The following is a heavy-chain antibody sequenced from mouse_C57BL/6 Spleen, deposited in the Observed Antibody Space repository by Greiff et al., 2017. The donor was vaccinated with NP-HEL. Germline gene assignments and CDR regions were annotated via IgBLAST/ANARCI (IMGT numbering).Heavy chain of an antibody. V-gene: IGHV5-9*01. Sequence: EVKLVESGGGLVKPGGSLKLPCAASGFTFSSYTMSWVRQTPEKRLEWVATISGGGGNTYYPDSVKGRFTISRDNAKNTLYLQMSSLRSEDTALYYCARQGKTGTRGYFDVWGTGTTVTVSS. CDR1: GFTFSSYT. CDR3: ARQGKTGTRGYFDV. CDR2: ISGGGGNT. J-gene: IGHJ1*03. D-gene: IGHD4-1*01.